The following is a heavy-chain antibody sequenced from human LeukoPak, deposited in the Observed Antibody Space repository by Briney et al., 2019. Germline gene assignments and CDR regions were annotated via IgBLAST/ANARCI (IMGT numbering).Heavy chain of an antibody. CDR2: INPNSGGT. Sequence: ASVKVSCKASGYTFTGYYMHWVRQAPGQGLEWMGWINPNSGGTNYAQKFQGRVTMTRDTSISTAYMELSRLRSDDTAVYYCARDRLPGIAAAGIAYFQHWGQGTLVTVSS. CDR3: ARDRLPGIAAAGIAYFQH. CDR1: GYTFTGYY. D-gene: IGHD6-13*01. V-gene: IGHV1-2*02. J-gene: IGHJ1*01.